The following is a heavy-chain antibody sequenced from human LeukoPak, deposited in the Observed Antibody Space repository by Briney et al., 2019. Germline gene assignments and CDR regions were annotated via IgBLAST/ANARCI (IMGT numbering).Heavy chain of an antibody. CDR1: GYSISSGYY. D-gene: IGHD1-1*01. J-gene: IGHJ2*01. CDR3: ARDASRTYFDL. V-gene: IGHV4-38-2*02. CDR2: IYHSGLT. Sequence: SETLSLTCTASGYSISSGYYWGWIRQPPGKGLEWIGSIYHSGLTYYNPSLKSRVTISVDTSKNHFSLNLSSVTAADTAVYYCARDASRTYFDLWGRGTLVTVSS.